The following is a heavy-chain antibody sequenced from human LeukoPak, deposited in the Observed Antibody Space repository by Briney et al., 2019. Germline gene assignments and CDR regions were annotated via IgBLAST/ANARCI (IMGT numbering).Heavy chain of an antibody. CDR2: ISYDGTNK. Sequence: PGGSLRLSCAASGITFSRSAMHWVRQAPGKGLEWVAIISYDGTNKYYLDSVKGRFTISRDNPKNTLYLQMDSLRDEDTAVYYCARGTVPRLATTYGTYFDSWGQGTLVTVSS. V-gene: IGHV3-30*04. CDR3: ARGTVPRLATTYGTYFDS. D-gene: IGHD5-12*01. CDR1: GITFSRSA. J-gene: IGHJ4*02.